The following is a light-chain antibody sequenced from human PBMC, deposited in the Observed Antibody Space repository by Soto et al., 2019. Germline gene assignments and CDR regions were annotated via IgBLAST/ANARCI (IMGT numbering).Light chain of an antibody. V-gene: IGLV2-14*01. Sequence: QSALTQPASVSGSPGQSITISCTGTSSDVGGYNYVSWYQQHPGKAPKLMIYEVSNRPSGVSNRLSGPKSGNTASLTISGLQAEDEADYYCSSYTSSSTYVFGTGTKLTVL. CDR2: EVS. CDR1: SSDVGGYNY. J-gene: IGLJ1*01. CDR3: SSYTSSSTYV.